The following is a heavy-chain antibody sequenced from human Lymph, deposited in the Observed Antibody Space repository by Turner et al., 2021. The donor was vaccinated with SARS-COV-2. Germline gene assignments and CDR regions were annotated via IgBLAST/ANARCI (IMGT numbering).Heavy chain of an antibody. J-gene: IGHJ4*02. Sequence: EVQLVESGGGLVQPGWSLRLSCAASGFTFSYYWMRWFRQAPGKGLEWVANIKQDGSEKYYVDSVKGRFTISRDNAKNSLFLQMNSLRAEDTAVYYCARMGSSSWYFDYWGQGTLVTVSS. CDR3: ARMGSSSWYFDY. CDR2: IKQDGSEK. CDR1: GFTFSYYW. D-gene: IGHD1-26*01. V-gene: IGHV3-7*01.